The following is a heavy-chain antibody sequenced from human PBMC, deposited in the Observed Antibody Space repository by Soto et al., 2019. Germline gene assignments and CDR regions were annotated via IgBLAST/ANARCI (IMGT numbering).Heavy chain of an antibody. Sequence: GASVKVSCKASGGTFSSYAISWVRQAPGQGLEWMGGIIPIFGTENYAQKFQGRVTITADKSTSTAYMELSSLRSEDTAVYYCARVIAVAHAFDIWGQGTMVTVS. J-gene: IGHJ3*02. D-gene: IGHD6-19*01. CDR1: GGTFSSYA. CDR3: ARVIAVAHAFDI. CDR2: IIPIFGTE. V-gene: IGHV1-69*06.